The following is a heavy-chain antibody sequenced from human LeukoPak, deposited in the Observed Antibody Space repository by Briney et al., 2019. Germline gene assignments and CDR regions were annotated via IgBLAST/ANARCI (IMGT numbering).Heavy chain of an antibody. CDR1: GGSFSGYY. CDR2: INHSGST. V-gene: IGHV4-34*01. J-gene: IGHJ4*02. CDR3: ARATDSGYYYFDY. D-gene: IGHD3-22*01. Sequence: SETLSLTCAVYGGSFSGYYWSWIRQPPGKGLEWIGEINHSGSTNYNPSLKSRVTISVDTSKNQFSLKLSSVTAADTAVYYCARATDSGYYYFDYWGQGTLVTVSS.